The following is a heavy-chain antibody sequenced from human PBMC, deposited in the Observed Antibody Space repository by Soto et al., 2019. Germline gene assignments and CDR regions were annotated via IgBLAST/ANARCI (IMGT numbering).Heavy chain of an antibody. CDR2: VSAYNGNT. D-gene: IGHD6-13*01. CDR3: ARVGVAAAAPPRLIDY. Sequence: ASVKVSCKASGYTFTSYGISWVRQAPGQGLEWMGWVSAYNGNTNYGQKLQGRVTMTTDTSTGTAYMELRSLRSDDTAVYYCARVGVAAAAPPRLIDYWGQGTLVTVSS. CDR1: GYTFTSYG. J-gene: IGHJ4*02. V-gene: IGHV1-18*01.